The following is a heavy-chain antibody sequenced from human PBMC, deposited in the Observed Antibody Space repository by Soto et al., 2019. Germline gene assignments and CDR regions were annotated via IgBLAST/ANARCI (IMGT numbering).Heavy chain of an antibody. CDR1: GASISSYY. CDR3: VKDSYYSSGWD. CDR2: IYVSGIL. D-gene: IGHD6-19*01. Sequence: PETLSLTCRVSGASISSYYWSWIRQPAGKGLEWIGRIYVSGILNYNPSLKSRVTMSGDTSKNQFSLKLSSVTAADTAVYFCVKDSYYSSGWDRGQGPLVTFSS. J-gene: IGHJ4*02. V-gene: IGHV4-4*07.